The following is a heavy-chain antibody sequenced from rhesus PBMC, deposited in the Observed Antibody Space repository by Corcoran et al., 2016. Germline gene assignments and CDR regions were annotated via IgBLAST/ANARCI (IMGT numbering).Heavy chain of an antibody. CDR2: IDWDDDK. Sequence: QVTLKESGPALVNPTQTLTLTCTFSGFSLSPSGMRVSWIRQPPGKALEWLPRIDWDDDKYYSTSLKSRLTISKDTSKNQVVLTMTNMDPVDTATYYCARSSYYGSGVFDYWGQGVLVTVSS. CDR3: ARSSYYGSGVFDY. J-gene: IGHJ4*01. D-gene: IGHD3-28*01. V-gene: IGHV2S2*01. CDR1: GFSLSPSGMR.